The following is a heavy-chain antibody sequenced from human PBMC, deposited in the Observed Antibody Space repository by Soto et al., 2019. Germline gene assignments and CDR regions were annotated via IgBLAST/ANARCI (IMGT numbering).Heavy chain of an antibody. CDR3: ARDNGIAAASDAFDI. J-gene: IGHJ3*02. V-gene: IGHV1-18*01. Sequence: GASVKVSCKASGYTFTSYGISWVRQAPGQGLEWMGWISAYNGNTNYAQKLQGRVTMTTDTSTSTAYMGLRSLRSDDTAVYYCARDNGIAAASDAFDIWGQGTMVTVSS. D-gene: IGHD6-13*01. CDR1: GYTFTSYG. CDR2: ISAYNGNT.